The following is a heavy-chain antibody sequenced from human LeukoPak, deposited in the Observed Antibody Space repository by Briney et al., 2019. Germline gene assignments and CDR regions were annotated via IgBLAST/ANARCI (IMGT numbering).Heavy chain of an antibody. CDR2: IYYSGST. V-gene: IGHV4-31*03. J-gene: IGHJ4*02. CDR1: GGSISSGGYS. CDR3: AREGGPYRPLDY. Sequence: SQTLSLTCTVSGGSISSGGYSWSWIRQHPGKGLEWIGYIYYSGSTYYNPSLMGRVAIAVDTSENHISLQLTSVTAADTAVYYCAREGGPYRPLDYSGQGTLVTVSS.